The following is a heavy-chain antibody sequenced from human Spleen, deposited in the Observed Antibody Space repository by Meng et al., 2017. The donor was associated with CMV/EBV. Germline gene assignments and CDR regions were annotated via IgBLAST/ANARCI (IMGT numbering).Heavy chain of an antibody. CDR1: GNTLTCYC. CDR2: ISAYNDNT. V-gene: IGHV1-18*01. Sequence: QVQPVQAEAGVNMPVASVKVACKASGNTLTCYCISWVRQAPRQGLEWMGWISAYNDNTNYAQKLQGRVTMTTDTSTSTAYIELSSQRSDDTGVYYCARGHLSGDLDAYWGQGTLVTVSS. CDR3: ARGHLSGDLDAY. D-gene: IGHD2-21*01. J-gene: IGHJ4*02.